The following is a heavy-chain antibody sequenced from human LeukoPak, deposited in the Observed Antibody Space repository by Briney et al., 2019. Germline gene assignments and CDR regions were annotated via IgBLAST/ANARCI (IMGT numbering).Heavy chain of an antibody. CDR3: ARELGEAYSISRTWFDP. D-gene: IGHD6-13*01. CDR1: GFTFSSYS. J-gene: IGHJ5*02. Sequence: PGGSLRLSCAASGFTFSSYSMNWVRQAPGKGLEWVSSISSSGYYIYYADSVKGRFTISRDNAKNSLYLQMNGLRAEDAAIYYCARELGEAYSISRTWFDPWGQGTLVTVSS. CDR2: ISSSGYYI. V-gene: IGHV3-21*01.